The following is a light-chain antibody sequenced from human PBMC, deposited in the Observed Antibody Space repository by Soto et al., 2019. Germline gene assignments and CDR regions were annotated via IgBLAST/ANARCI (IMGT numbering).Light chain of an antibody. CDR1: SGHISYA. V-gene: IGLV4-69*01. J-gene: IGLJ3*02. Sequence: QPVLTQSPSASASLGASVKLTCTLSSGHISYAIAWHQQQPEKGPRYLMKLNSDGSHSKGDGIPDRFSGSSSGAERYLTISSLQAEDEADYYCQTCGTGIHWVFGGGTKLTVL. CDR3: QTCGTGIHWV. CDR2: LNSDGSH.